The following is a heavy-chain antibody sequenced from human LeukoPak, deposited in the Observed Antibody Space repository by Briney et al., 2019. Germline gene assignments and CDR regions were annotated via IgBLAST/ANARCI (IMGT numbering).Heavy chain of an antibody. D-gene: IGHD3-22*01. CDR1: GYTLTELS. CDR2: FDPEDGET. V-gene: IGHV1-24*01. Sequence: ASVKVSCKVSGYTLTELSMHWVRQAPGKGLEWMGGFDPEDGETIYAQKFQGRVTMTEDTSTDTAYMELSSLRSEDTAVYYCANGGDSSGYYYGRNAFDIWGQGTMVTVSS. J-gene: IGHJ3*02. CDR3: ANGGDSSGYYYGRNAFDI.